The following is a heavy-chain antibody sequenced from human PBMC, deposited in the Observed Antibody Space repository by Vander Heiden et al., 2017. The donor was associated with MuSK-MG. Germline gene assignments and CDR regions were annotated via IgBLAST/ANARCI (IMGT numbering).Heavy chain of an antibody. CDR1: GGTFRSYS. CDR3: ASSGNYDILTGPRWFDP. D-gene: IGHD3-9*01. V-gene: IGHV1-69*01. CDR2: IIPIFGTA. Sequence: QVQLVQSGAEVKKPGSSVKVSCKAAGGTFRSYSISWVRQAPGQGLEWMGGIIPIFGTANDAQKSQGRVTMTAAESTSTAYMELSSLRSEDTAVYYCASSGNYDILTGPRWFDPWGQGTLVTVSS. J-gene: IGHJ5*02.